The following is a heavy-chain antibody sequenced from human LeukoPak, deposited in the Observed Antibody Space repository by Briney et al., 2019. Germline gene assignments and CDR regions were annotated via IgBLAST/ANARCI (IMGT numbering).Heavy chain of an antibody. CDR3: ARGFCGGDCFSYWFDP. Sequence: ASVKVSCKASGYTFTGYYMRWVRQAPGQGLGWMGWINPNSGGTNYAQQFQGRVTMTRDTSISTAYMELSRLRSDDTAVYYCARGFCGGDCFSYWFDPWGQGTLVTVSS. J-gene: IGHJ5*02. CDR1: GYTFTGYY. V-gene: IGHV1-2*02. D-gene: IGHD2-21*02. CDR2: INPNSGGT.